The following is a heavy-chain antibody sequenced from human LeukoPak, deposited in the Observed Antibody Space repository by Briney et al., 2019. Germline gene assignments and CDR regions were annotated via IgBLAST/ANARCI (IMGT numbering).Heavy chain of an antibody. CDR3: ARRKFLGWFDP. CDR2: LNPNSGNA. V-gene: IGHV1-8*03. D-gene: IGHD7-27*01. CDR1: GYIFTTYD. Sequence: GASVKVSCKASGYIFTTYDIGWVRQATGQGLEWMGCLNPNSGNAGYAQKFQGRVTISRNTSISTAYMELSSLRSDDTAIYYCARRKFLGWFDPWGQGTLVTVSS. J-gene: IGHJ5*02.